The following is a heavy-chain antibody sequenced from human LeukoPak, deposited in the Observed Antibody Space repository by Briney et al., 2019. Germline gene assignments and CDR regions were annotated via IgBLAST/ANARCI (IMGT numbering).Heavy chain of an antibody. Sequence: GGSLRLSCAASGITFSRYWMSWVRQAPGKGLEWVAGIKQDGSETYYADSVKGRFTVSRDNAANSLYLQMSNLGVEDTAVYSCARAGVTNQLGETYWYFDLWGRGTLVTVSS. D-gene: IGHD1-1*01. V-gene: IGHV3-7*01. CDR1: GITFSRYW. CDR2: IKQDGSET. J-gene: IGHJ2*01. CDR3: ARAGVTNQLGETYWYFDL.